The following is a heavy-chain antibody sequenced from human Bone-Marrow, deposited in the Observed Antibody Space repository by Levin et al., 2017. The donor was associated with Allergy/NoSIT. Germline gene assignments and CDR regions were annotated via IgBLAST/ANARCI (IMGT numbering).Heavy chain of an antibody. J-gene: IGHJ4*02. Sequence: GESLKISCAASGFRFSSFWMQWVRQVPGKGLVWVSRIKSDGSSTSYADSVKGRFTVSRDNAQNTLYLQMNSLRAEDTAVYYCVREETGYSSGWYRVFDHWGQGALVTVSS. CDR3: VREETGYSSGWYRVFDH. V-gene: IGHV3-74*01. CDR2: IKSDGSST. CDR1: GFRFSSFW. D-gene: IGHD6-19*01.